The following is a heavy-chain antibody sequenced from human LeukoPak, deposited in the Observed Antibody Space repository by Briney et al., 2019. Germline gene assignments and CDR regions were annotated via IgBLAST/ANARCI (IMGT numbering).Heavy chain of an antibody. CDR2: ISGSGGST. CDR3: ARETSGRYYYGLDY. J-gene: IGHJ4*02. CDR1: GFTFSSYA. Sequence: GGSLRLSCAASGFTFSSYAMSWVRQAPGKGLEWVSAISGSGGSTYYADSVKGRFTISRDNSKNTLYLQMNSLRAEDTAVYYCARETSGRYYYGLDYWGQGTLVTVSS. D-gene: IGHD3-10*01. V-gene: IGHV3-23*01.